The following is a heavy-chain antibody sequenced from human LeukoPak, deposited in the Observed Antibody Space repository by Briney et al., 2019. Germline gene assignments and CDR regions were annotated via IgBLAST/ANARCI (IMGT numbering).Heavy chain of an antibody. D-gene: IGHD3-10*01. J-gene: IGHJ4*02. Sequence: PSETLSLTCTVSGGSISSYYWSWIRQPPGKGLEWIGYIYYSGSTKYNPSLNSRVTISADTSKNQFSLKLNSVTAADTAVYYCARDLGDTSYIDYWGQGTLVTVSS. CDR2: IYYSGST. V-gene: IGHV4-59*01. CDR3: ARDLGDTSYIDY. CDR1: GGSISSYY.